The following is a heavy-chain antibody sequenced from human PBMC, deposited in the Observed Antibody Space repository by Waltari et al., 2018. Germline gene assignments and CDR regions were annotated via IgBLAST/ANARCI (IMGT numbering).Heavy chain of an antibody. CDR1: GYIFINYY. D-gene: IGHD6-6*01. CDR2: VNPDTGNA. CDR3: VRDRTTVAARPGDY. J-gene: IGHJ4*02. Sequence: QVVLVQSGAEVKKPGASVKVSCKASGYIFINYYLHWVRQAPGQGPEWRGWVNPDTGNAKYEHKFWGRVTMTWDTSSNTAFMDLRDLKSDDTAVYYCVRDRTTVAARPGDYWGQGTLVTVSS. V-gene: IGHV1-2*07.